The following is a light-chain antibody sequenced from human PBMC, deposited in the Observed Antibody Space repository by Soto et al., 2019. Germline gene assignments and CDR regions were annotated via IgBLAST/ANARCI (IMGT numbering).Light chain of an antibody. V-gene: IGKV1-39*01. CDR1: QSIDNY. J-gene: IGKJ3*01. CDR2: AAC. CDR3: QQSYSTLFT. Sequence: DIQMTQSPPSLSASVGDRVIITCRTSQSIDNYLNWYQQKPGKDPKLLIYAACTLQSGVPSRFSASGYEKHITVTISSLQPEDIATYHCQQSYSTLFTFSLGTKVDLK.